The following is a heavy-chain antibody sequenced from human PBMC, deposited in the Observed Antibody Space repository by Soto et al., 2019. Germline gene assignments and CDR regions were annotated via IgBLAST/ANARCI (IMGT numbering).Heavy chain of an antibody. V-gene: IGHV4-59*01. CDR2: IYYSGST. D-gene: IGHD3-16*02. CDR1: GDSISQDY. Sequence: SSETLCLTCTGSGDSISQDYWSWFRQPPGKGLEWIGYIYYSGSTNCNPSLKSRFTISVDTSKNQFSLKLSSVTAADTAVYYCARTIKFFVIVTANTEVDS. J-gene: IGHJ5*01. CDR3: ARTIKFFVIVTANTEVDS.